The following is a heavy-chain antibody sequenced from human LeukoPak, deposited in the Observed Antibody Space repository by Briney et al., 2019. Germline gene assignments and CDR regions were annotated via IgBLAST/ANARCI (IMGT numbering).Heavy chain of an antibody. D-gene: IGHD1-26*01. Sequence: ASVKVSCKVSGYSLSELSTHWVRQAPGQGLEWMGGFDPGDDETIYAQKFQGRVTMTEDTSTDTAYLELSSLRSEDTAVYFCATEKDLLLDYWGQGTLVTVSS. CDR1: GYSLSELS. V-gene: IGHV1-24*01. CDR2: FDPGDDET. J-gene: IGHJ4*02. CDR3: ATEKDLLLDY.